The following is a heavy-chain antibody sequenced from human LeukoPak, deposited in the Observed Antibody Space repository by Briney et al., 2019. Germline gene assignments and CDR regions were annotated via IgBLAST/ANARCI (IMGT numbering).Heavy chain of an antibody. Sequence: SETPPLTCTVSGASIGSGDFYWAWIRQPPGKGLEWIGNIYYTGSTYNNPSLRSRVAMSVDTSTNQFSLTLTSVTAADTAVYYCARHYYGSSQIDYWGRGTLVTVSS. CDR3: ARHYYGSSQIDY. J-gene: IGHJ4*02. V-gene: IGHV4-39*01. D-gene: IGHD3-10*01. CDR1: GASIGSGDFY. CDR2: IYYTGST.